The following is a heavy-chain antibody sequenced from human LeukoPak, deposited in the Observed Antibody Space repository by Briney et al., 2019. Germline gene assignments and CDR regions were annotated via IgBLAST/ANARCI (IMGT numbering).Heavy chain of an antibody. D-gene: IGHD4-11*01. Sequence: SETLSLTCTVSGGSISSTTYYWGWIRQPPGKGLEWIGTIYYSGSIYYSPSLKSQVTISVDTPKNQFSLKLSSVTAADTAVYYCARGPTVKYFDYWGQGTLVTVSS. V-gene: IGHV4-39*07. CDR2: IYYSGSI. CDR1: GGSISSTTYY. CDR3: ARGPTVKYFDY. J-gene: IGHJ4*02.